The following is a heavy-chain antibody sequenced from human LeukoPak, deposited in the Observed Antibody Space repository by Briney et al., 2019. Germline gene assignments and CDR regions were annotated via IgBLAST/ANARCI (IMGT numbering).Heavy chain of an antibody. Sequence: ASETLSLTCTGSGGSISSYYWSWIRQPPGKGLEWIGYIYYSGSTNYNPSLKSRVTISVDTSKNQFSLKLSSVTAADTAVYYCARAPYYDILTGLDYWGQGTLVTVSS. CDR1: GGSISSYY. CDR2: IYYSGST. V-gene: IGHV4-59*01. J-gene: IGHJ4*02. CDR3: ARAPYYDILTGLDY. D-gene: IGHD3-9*01.